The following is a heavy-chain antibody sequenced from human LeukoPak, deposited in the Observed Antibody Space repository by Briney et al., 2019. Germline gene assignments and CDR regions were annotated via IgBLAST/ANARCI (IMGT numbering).Heavy chain of an antibody. CDR3: ARDRPHNWFDP. Sequence: GASVKVSCKASGYSFTNYWLHWVRQAPGQGLEWMGVIDLLGSSTNYAQMFQGRVTMTWDTSTSTVYMELSRLRSEDTAVYYGARDRPHNWFDPWGQGTLVTVSS. V-gene: IGHV1-46*03. J-gene: IGHJ5*02. CDR2: IDLLGSST. D-gene: IGHD6-6*01. CDR1: GYSFTNYW.